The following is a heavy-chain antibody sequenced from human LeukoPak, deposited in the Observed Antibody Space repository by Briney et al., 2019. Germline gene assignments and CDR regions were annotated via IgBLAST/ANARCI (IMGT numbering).Heavy chain of an antibody. CDR3: ARVRFPESSSWYLDPRGSPNWFDP. Sequence: ASVKVSCKASGYTFTSYDINWVRQATGQGLEWMGWMNPNSGNTGYAQKFQGRVTMTRNTSISTAYMELSSLRSEDTAVYYCARVRFPESSSWYLDPRGSPNWFDPWGQGTLVTVSS. CDR2: MNPNSGNT. J-gene: IGHJ5*02. V-gene: IGHV1-8*01. D-gene: IGHD6-13*01. CDR1: GYTFTSYD.